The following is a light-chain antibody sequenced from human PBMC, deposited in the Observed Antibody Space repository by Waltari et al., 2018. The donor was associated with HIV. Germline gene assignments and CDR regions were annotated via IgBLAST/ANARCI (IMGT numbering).Light chain of an antibody. CDR2: WAS. Sequence: DIVMTQSPDSLAVSLGERATINCKSSQSVLYSSNNKNYLAWYQQKPGQPPKLLIYWASTREAGVPDRFSGSGSGTDFTLTISSLQAEYVAVYYCQQYYSTPYTFGQGTKRQIK. CDR3: QQYYSTPYT. J-gene: IGKJ2*01. V-gene: IGKV4-1*01. CDR1: QSVLYSSNNKNY.